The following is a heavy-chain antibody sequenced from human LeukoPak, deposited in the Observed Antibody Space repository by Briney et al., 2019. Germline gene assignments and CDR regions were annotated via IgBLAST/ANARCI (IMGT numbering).Heavy chain of an antibody. Sequence: PGGSLRLSCAASGFTFSSYWMHWVRQTPEKGLVWVSRINSDGRSTSYADSVKGRFTISRDNSKNTLYLQMNSLRAEDTAVYYCAKDRRLAAFDYGGQGTLVTVSS. CDR1: GFTFSSYW. J-gene: IGHJ4*02. CDR3: AKDRRLAAFDY. D-gene: IGHD6-25*01. V-gene: IGHV3-74*01. CDR2: INSDGRST.